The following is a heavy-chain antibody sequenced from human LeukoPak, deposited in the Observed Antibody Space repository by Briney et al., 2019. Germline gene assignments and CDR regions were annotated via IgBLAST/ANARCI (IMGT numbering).Heavy chain of an antibody. CDR1: GFTFSSYS. CDR3: ARDGTAWYSSGWYYYYYGMDV. D-gene: IGHD6-19*01. CDR2: ISSSSTI. J-gene: IGHJ6*02. V-gene: IGHV3-48*01. Sequence: GGSLRLSCAASGFTFSSYSMNWVRQAPGKGLEWVSYISSSSTIYYADSVKGQFTISRDNAKNSLYLQMNSLRAEDTAVYYCARDGTAWYSSGWYYYYYGMDVWGQGTTVTVSS.